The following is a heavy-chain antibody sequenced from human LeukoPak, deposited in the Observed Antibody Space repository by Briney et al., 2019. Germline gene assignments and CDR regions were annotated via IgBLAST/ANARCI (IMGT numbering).Heavy chain of an antibody. D-gene: IGHD5-12*01. Sequence: ASVKVSCKASGYTFTSYDINWVRQATAQGLEWMGWMNPNSGSTGYAQKFQGRVTITRNTSISTAYMGLGGLRSEDTAVYYCARGRSTGYPYYFEYWGQGTLVTVSS. CDR3: ARGRSTGYPYYFEY. J-gene: IGHJ4*02. CDR1: GYTFTSYD. CDR2: MNPNSGST. V-gene: IGHV1-8*03.